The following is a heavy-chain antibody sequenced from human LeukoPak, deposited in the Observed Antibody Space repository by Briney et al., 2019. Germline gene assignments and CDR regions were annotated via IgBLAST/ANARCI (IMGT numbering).Heavy chain of an antibody. D-gene: IGHD4-17*01. CDR1: GYTFSSYG. CDR3: ARRGGKNYGDYVLYYSYMDV. CDR2: ISAYNGNT. Sequence: ASVKVSCKASGYTFSSYGINWVRQAPGQGLEWMGWISAYNGNTNYAQKIQGRVTITTDTSTGTAYMELRSLRSDDTAVYYCARRGGKNYGDYVLYYSYMDVWGKGTTVTVSS. J-gene: IGHJ6*03. V-gene: IGHV1-18*01.